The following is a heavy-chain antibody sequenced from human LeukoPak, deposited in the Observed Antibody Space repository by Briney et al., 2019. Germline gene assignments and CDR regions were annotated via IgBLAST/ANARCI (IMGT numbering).Heavy chain of an antibody. J-gene: IGHJ4*02. V-gene: IGHV3-30-3*01. CDR2: ISYDGGNK. D-gene: IGHD5-24*01. CDR1: GFTFSSYP. CDR3: AKSRDGYNYVVGY. Sequence: GGSLRLSCAASGFTFSSYPMHWVRQAPGKGLEWVAVISYDGGNKYYADSVKGRFTISRDNSKNTLYLQMNSLRAEDTAVYYCAKSRDGYNYVVGYWGQGTLVTVSS.